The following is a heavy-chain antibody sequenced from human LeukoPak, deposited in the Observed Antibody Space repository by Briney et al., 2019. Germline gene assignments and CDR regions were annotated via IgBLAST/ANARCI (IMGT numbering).Heavy chain of an antibody. V-gene: IGHV4-31*03. CDR1: GGSISSGGYY. D-gene: IGHD3-10*01. J-gene: IGHJ4*02. CDR2: IYYSGST. CDR3: AREEVRGAADY. Sequence: SETLSLTCTVSGGSISSGGYYWSWIRQHPGKGLEWIGYIYYSGSTYYNPSLKSRVTISVDTSKNQFSLELSSVTAADTAVYYCAREEVRGAADYWGQGTLVTVSS.